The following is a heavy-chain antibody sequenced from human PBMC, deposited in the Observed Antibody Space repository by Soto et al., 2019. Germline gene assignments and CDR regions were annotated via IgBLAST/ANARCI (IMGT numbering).Heavy chain of an antibody. CDR1: GGSISSYY. CDR3: ARHYPHGARIAARPWDLVFDY. J-gene: IGHJ4*02. V-gene: IGHV4-59*08. D-gene: IGHD6-6*01. CDR2: IYYSGST. Sequence: SETLSLTCTVSGGSISSYYWSWIRQPPGKGLEWIGYIYYSGSTNYNPSLKSRVTISVDTSKNQFSLKLSSVTAADTAVYYCARHYPHGARIAARPWDLVFDYWGQGTLVTVSS.